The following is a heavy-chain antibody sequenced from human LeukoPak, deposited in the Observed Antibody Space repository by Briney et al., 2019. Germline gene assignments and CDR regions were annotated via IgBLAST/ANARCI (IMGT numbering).Heavy chain of an antibody. CDR1: GGTFSSYA. Sequence: ASVKVSCKASGGTFSSYAISWVRQAPGQGLEWMGGIIPTFGTANYAQKFQGRVTITADESTSTAYMELSSLRSEDTAVYYCAHNYYDSSGYYSPLGYWGQGTLVTVSS. V-gene: IGHV1-69*13. J-gene: IGHJ4*02. CDR3: AHNYYDSSGYYSPLGY. D-gene: IGHD3-22*01. CDR2: IIPTFGTA.